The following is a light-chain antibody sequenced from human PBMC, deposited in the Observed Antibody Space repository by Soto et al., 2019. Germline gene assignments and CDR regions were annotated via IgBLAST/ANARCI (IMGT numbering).Light chain of an antibody. CDR3: QLYGDSPMYT. V-gene: IGKV3-20*01. J-gene: IGKJ2*01. CDR2: GAS. Sequence: EIVLTQSPGTLSLSPGERATLSCRASQSVSSSYLAWYQQKPGQAPRLLIYGASSRATGIPDRFSGSGSGTDFTLTISRLEPEDFAVYYCQLYGDSPMYTFGQGTKVDI. CDR1: QSVSSSY.